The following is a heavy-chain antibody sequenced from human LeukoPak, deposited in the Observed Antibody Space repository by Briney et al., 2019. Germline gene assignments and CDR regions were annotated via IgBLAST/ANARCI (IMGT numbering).Heavy chain of an antibody. J-gene: IGHJ4*02. Sequence: GGSLRLSCAASGFTFTSCWMSWVRQASGKGLEWVASIKEDGREKYYMDSVKGRFTISRDNAKNSLSLQMNSLRAGDTAVYYCARVPGVTRYFDYWGQGTLVTVSS. CDR3: ARVPGVTRYFDY. CDR2: IKEDGREK. V-gene: IGHV3-7*01. D-gene: IGHD4-11*01. CDR1: GFTFTSCW.